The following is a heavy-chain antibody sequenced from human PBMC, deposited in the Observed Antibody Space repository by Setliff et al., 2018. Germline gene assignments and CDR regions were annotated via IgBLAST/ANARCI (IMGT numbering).Heavy chain of an antibody. CDR3: ARDEGSSYFYGMDV. V-gene: IGHV4-59*01. D-gene: IGHD6-13*01. J-gene: IGHJ6*02. CDR1: GGSISGYY. CDR2: IFYSGST. Sequence: SETLSLTCSVSGGSISGYYWSWIRQPAGKGLEWIGYIFYSGSTNYNPSLKSRVTISVDTSKNQFSLKLSSVTAADTAVYYCARDEGSSYFYGMDVWGQGTTVTVSS.